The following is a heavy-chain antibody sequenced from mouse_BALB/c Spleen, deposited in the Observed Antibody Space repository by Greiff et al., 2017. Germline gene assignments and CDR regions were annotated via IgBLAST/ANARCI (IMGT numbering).Heavy chain of an antibody. D-gene: IGHD2-1*01. CDR1: GYTFTSYW. Sequence: QVQLQQPGAELVRPGASVKLSCKASGYTFTSYWINWVKQRPGQGLEWIGNIYPSDSYTNYNQKFKDKATLTVDKSSSTAYMQLSSPTSEDSAVYYCTIYYKEGFAYWGQGTLVTVSA. CDR3: TIYYKEGFAY. CDR2: IYPSDSYT. J-gene: IGHJ3*01. V-gene: IGHV1-69*02.